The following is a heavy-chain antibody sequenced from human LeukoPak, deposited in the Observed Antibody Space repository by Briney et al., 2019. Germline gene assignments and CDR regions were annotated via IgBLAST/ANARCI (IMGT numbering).Heavy chain of an antibody. CDR2: ISAYNGNT. CDR1: GYTFTSYG. V-gene: IGHV1-18*01. CDR3: ARDGAQYGGGGSCYSGY. Sequence: ASVTVSCKGSGYTFTSYGISWVRQAPGQGLEWVGWISAYNGNTNYAQKLQGRVTITTDTSTSTAYVELRSLRSDDTAVYYCARDGAQYGGGGSCYSGYWGQGTLVIVSS. J-gene: IGHJ4*02. D-gene: IGHD2-15*01.